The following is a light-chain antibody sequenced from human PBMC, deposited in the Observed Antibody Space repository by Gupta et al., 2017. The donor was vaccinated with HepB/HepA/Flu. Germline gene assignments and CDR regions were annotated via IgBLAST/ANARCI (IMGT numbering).Light chain of an antibody. V-gene: IGKV1-5*03. Sequence: IQMTQSPSTQSASVGDRFTITCRSSQSISDWLAWYQQKPGKAPKLLIYRASTLESGVPSRFSGSGSGTEFTLTISSLQPEDFANYYCLEVSGSSRTFGPGTXVEIK. CDR1: QSISDW. J-gene: IGKJ1*01. CDR2: RAS. CDR3: LEVSGSSRT.